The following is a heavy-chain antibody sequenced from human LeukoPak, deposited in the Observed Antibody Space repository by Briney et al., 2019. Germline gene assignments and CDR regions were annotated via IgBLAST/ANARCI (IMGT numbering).Heavy chain of an antibody. V-gene: IGHV3-49*04. J-gene: IGHJ4*02. CDR1: GFTSGDYA. D-gene: IGHD6-19*01. CDR3: TRTAPHSSGWCFDY. CDR2: IRSKAYGGTT. Sequence: PGRSLRLSCTASGFTSGDYAMSWVRQAPGKGLEWVGFIRSKAYGGTTEYAASVKGRFTISRDDSKSIAYLQMNSLKTEDTAVYYCTRTAPHSSGWCFDYWGQGTLVTVSS.